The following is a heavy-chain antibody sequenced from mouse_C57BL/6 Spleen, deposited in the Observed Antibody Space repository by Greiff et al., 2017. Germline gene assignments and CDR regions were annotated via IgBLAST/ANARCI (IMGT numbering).Heavy chain of an antibody. CDR1: GYSITGGYY. CDR3: ARGEPCYYFDY. CDR2: IRYDGST. J-gene: IGHJ2*01. V-gene: IGHV3-6*01. Sequence: EVQLQQSGPGLVKPSQSLSLTCSATGYSITGGYYWNWIRQFPGNQLEWMGYIRYDGSTNYTPSLKNRTSITRDTSTNQSFLKLKSVTTEDTAAYYCARGEPCYYFDYWGQGTTLTVSS.